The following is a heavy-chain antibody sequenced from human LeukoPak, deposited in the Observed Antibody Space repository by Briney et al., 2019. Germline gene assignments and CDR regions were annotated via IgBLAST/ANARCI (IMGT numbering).Heavy chain of an antibody. Sequence: ASVKVSCKASGYTFASYGISWVRQAHGQGLEWMGWINPNSGGTNYAQKFQGRVTMTRDTSISTAYMELSRLRSDDTAVYYCARDLGYCSSTSCHFDYWGQGTLVTVSS. V-gene: IGHV1-2*02. CDR3: ARDLGYCSSTSCHFDY. D-gene: IGHD2-2*01. J-gene: IGHJ4*02. CDR2: INPNSGGT. CDR1: GYTFASYG.